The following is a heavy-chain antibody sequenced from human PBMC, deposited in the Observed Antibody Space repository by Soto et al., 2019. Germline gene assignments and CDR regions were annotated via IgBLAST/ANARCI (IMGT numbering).Heavy chain of an antibody. D-gene: IGHD2-2*01. V-gene: IGHV3-21*01. CDR2: ISSGSSYI. J-gene: IGHJ4*02. Sequence: SLRLSCAASGFTFSSYSMNWVRQAPGKGLGWVSSISSGSSYIYYADSVKGRFTISRDNAKNSLYLQMNSLRAEDTAVYYCARDLYGTDSSTVFWGQGTLVTVSS. CDR3: ARDLYGTDSSTVF. CDR1: GFTFSSYS.